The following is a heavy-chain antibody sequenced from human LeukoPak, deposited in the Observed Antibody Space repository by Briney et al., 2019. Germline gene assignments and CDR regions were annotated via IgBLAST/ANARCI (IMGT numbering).Heavy chain of an antibody. Sequence: SQTLSLTCAVSGGSISSGGYYWSWIRQPPGKGLEWIGYIYYSGSTNYNPSLKSRVTISVDTSKNQFSLKLSSATAADTAVYYCARGQRSDAGWGLYYYYYYIDVWGKGTTVTVSS. V-gene: IGHV4-61*08. CDR2: IYYSGST. CDR3: ARGQRSDAGWGLYYYYYYIDV. D-gene: IGHD3-10*01. J-gene: IGHJ6*03. CDR1: GGSISSGGYY.